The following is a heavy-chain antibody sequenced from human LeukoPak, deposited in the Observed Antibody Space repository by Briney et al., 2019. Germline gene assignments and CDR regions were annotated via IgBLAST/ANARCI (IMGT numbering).Heavy chain of an antibody. CDR3: ARGRGYSYGHYFDY. J-gene: IGHJ4*02. V-gene: IGHV4-34*01. CDR1: GGSFSGYY. Sequence: SETLSLTCAVYGGSFSGYYWSWLRQPPGKGLDWIGEINHSGSTNYNPSLKSRVTISVDTSKNQFSLKLSSVTAADTAVYYCARGRGYSYGHYFDYWGQGTLVTVSS. CDR2: INHSGST. D-gene: IGHD5-18*01.